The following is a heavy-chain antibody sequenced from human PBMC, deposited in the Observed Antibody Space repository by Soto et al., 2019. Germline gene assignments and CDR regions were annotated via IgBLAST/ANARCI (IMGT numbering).Heavy chain of an antibody. Sequence: GGSLRLSCAASGFTFSSYAMSWVRQAPGKGLEWVSAISGSGGSTYYADSVKGRFTISRDNSKNTLYLQMNSLRAEDTAVYYCAKLVQSYYYDSSGSAGNDYWGQGTLVTVSS. J-gene: IGHJ4*02. CDR1: GFTFSSYA. CDR3: AKLVQSYYYDSSGSAGNDY. D-gene: IGHD3-22*01. CDR2: ISGSGGST. V-gene: IGHV3-23*01.